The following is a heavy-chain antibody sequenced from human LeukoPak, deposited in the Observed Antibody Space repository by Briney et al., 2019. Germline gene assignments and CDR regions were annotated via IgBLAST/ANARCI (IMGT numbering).Heavy chain of an antibody. CDR1: GFTFSSYW. CDR3: ARAPYCSSTSCYGRYYYYVDV. D-gene: IGHD2-2*01. J-gene: IGHJ6*03. V-gene: IGHV3-7*01. CDR2: IKQDGSEK. Sequence: SGGSLRLSCAASGFTFSSYWMSWVRQAPGKGLEWVANIKQDGSEKYYVDSVKGRFTISRDNAKNSLYLQMNSLRAEDTAVYYCARAPYCSSTSCYGRYYYYVDVWGKGTTVTVSS.